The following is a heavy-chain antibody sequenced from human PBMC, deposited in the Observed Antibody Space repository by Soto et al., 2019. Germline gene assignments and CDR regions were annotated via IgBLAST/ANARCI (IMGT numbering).Heavy chain of an antibody. J-gene: IGHJ5*02. CDR3: ARCIRTDIVVVPAFDP. D-gene: IGHD2-2*01. CDR2: INHSGST. V-gene: IGHV4-34*01. CDR1: GGSFSGYY. Sequence: QVQLQQWGAGLLKPSETLSLTCAVYGGSFSGYYWSWIRQPPGKGLEWIGEINHSGSTNYNPSLKSRVTISVDTSKNQFSLKLSSVTAADTAVYYCARCIRTDIVVVPAFDPWGQGTLVTVSS.